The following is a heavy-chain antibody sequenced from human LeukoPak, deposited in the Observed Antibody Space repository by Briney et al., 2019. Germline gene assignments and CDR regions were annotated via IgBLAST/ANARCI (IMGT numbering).Heavy chain of an antibody. D-gene: IGHD2-21*02. J-gene: IGHJ6*03. CDR1: GGSISSGSYY. CDR3: ARDGGDPNYYYYYYMDV. CDR2: IYTSGST. Sequence: SQTLSLTCTVSGGSISSGSYYWSWLRQPGGKGLEWIGRIYTSGSTNYNLSLKRRVTMSVDTSENQSSLKLSSVTAADTAVYYCARDGGDPNYYYYYYMDVWGKRTTVTVSS. V-gene: IGHV4-61*02.